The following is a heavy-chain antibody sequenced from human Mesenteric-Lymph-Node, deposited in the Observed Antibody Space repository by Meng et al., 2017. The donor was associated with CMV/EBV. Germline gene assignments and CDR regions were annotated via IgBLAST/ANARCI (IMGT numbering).Heavy chain of an antibody. D-gene: IGHD3-22*01. CDR3: AKDADYDSSGYALGY. V-gene: IGHV3-74*01. J-gene: IGHJ4*02. CDR2: INTDGTRV. CDR1: GFIFSNHW. Sequence: GGSLRLSCAASGFIFSNHWIHWVRQVPGKGLVWVSGINTDGTRVFYADSVKGRFTISRDNSKNTLYLQMNSLRAEDTAVYYCAKDADYDSSGYALGYWGQGTLVTVSS.